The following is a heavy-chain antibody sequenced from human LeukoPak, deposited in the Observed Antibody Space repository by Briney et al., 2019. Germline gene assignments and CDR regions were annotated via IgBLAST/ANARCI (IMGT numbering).Heavy chain of an antibody. CDR3: ARHYYGSGSYLLFFDY. V-gene: IGHV2-5*02. D-gene: IGHD3-10*01. J-gene: IGHJ4*02. CDR1: GFSLSTSGVG. Sequence: SGPTLVKPTQTLTLTFTFSGFSLSTSGVGVGWIRQPPGKALEWLALIYWDDDKRYSPSLKSRLTITKDTSKNQVVLTMTNMDPVDTATYYCARHYYGSGSYLLFFDYWGQGTLVTVSS. CDR2: IYWDDDK.